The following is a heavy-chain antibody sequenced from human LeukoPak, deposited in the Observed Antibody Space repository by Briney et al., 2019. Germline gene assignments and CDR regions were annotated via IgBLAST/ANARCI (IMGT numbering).Heavy chain of an antibody. J-gene: IGHJ4*02. CDR2: ISGSGDNT. CDR3: ARMIVVVTDYFDY. D-gene: IGHD3-22*01. Sequence: PGGSLRLSCAASGFTFSSYAMSWVRQAPGKGLEWVSAISGSGDNTYYADSVKGRFTISRDNSKNTLYLQMNSLRAEDTAVYYCARMIVVVTDYFDYWGQGTLVTVSS. CDR1: GFTFSSYA. V-gene: IGHV3-23*01.